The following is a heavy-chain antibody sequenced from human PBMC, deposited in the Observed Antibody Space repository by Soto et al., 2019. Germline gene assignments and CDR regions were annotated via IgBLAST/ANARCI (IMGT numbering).Heavy chain of an antibody. CDR2: IYYSGST. Sequence: SETPSLTCTVSGGSVSSGSYYWSWIRQPPGKGLEWIGYIYYSGSTNYNPSLKSRVTISVDTSKNQFSLKLSSVTAADTAVYYCARDLRKRNIVATIISPYGMDVWGQGTTVTVSS. J-gene: IGHJ6*02. V-gene: IGHV4-61*01. CDR3: ARDLRKRNIVATIISPYGMDV. CDR1: GGSVSSGSYY. D-gene: IGHD5-12*01.